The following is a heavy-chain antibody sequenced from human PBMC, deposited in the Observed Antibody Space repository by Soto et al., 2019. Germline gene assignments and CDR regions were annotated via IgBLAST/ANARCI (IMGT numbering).Heavy chain of an antibody. CDR2: IKQDGSEK. V-gene: IGHV3-7*01. Sequence: EVQLVESGGGLVQPGGSLRLSCAASGFTFRSYWMSWVRQAPGKGLEWVANIKQDGSEKYYVDCVKGRFTSSRDNAKNSLYLQMNSLRAEDTAVYYCARDHDPAAAGDHDAFDIWGQGTMVTVAS. J-gene: IGHJ3*02. D-gene: IGHD6-13*01. CDR1: GFTFRSYW. CDR3: ARDHDPAAAGDHDAFDI.